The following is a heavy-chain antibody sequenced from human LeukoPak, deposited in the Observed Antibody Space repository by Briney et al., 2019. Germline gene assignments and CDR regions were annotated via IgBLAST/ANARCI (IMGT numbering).Heavy chain of an antibody. CDR2: INHSGYT. D-gene: IGHD4-17*01. Sequence: SETLSPTCAVSGVSFDDYYWAWVRQTPGKGLEWIGEINHSGYTNDSPSLKSRVTLSIDTSRKQFSLNLRSVTVADAGIYYCTRMTTGHDYWGQGTLVTVSS. V-gene: IGHV4-34*01. J-gene: IGHJ4*02. CDR1: GVSFDDYY. CDR3: TRMTTGHDY.